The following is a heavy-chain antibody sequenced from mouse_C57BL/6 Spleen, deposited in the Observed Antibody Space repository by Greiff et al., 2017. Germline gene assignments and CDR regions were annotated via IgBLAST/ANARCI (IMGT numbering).Heavy chain of an antibody. D-gene: IGHD1-1*01. Sequence: EVKLVESGGGLVKPGGSLKLSCAASGFTFSDYGMHWVRQAPEKGLEWVAYISSGSSTIYYADTVKGRFTISRDNAKNTLFLHMTSLRSEDTAMYYCATTVVAHFDYWGQGTTLTVSS. J-gene: IGHJ2*01. V-gene: IGHV5-17*01. CDR2: ISSGSSTI. CDR3: ATTVVAHFDY. CDR1: GFTFSDYG.